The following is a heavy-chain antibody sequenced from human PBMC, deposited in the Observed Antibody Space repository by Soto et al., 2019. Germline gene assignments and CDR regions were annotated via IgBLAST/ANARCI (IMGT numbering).Heavy chain of an antibody. CDR1: GYTFTSYG. CDR3: ARYSWGIAVPDYHYYAMDV. J-gene: IGHJ6*02. D-gene: IGHD6-19*01. V-gene: IGHV1-18*04. Sequence: QVQLVQSGAEVKKPGASVRVSCEASGYTFTSYGISWVRQAPGQGLEWMGWISVYSGSTNYAQKLQGRVTMTTDRSTRAVYMELRSLRSDDTAVYYCARYSWGIAVPDYHYYAMDVWGQGTTGTVS. CDR2: ISVYSGST.